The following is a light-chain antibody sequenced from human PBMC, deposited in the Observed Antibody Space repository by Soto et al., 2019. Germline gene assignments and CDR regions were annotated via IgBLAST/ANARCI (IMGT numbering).Light chain of an antibody. CDR1: QTVIRNY. V-gene: IGKV3-20*01. CDR2: GAS. Sequence: EIVLTQSPDTLSLSTGAIATLSCSSSQTVIRNYLAWHQQKPGQTPRLLVYGASSRATGIPDRFSGSGSGTDFTLTISRLEPEDFAVYYCQKHGTSPINCGKGPRRAIK. CDR3: QKHGTSPIN. J-gene: IGKJ5*01.